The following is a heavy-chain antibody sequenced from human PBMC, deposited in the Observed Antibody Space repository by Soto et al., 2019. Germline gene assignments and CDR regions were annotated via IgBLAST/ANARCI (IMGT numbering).Heavy chain of an antibody. V-gene: IGHV4-34*01. D-gene: IGHD5-18*01. Sequence: PSETLSLTCAVFSASLGDHYWVWLRQSPEKELAWIGEVHPSGSTDYNPSLKSRLTLSLDTSKNQFSLKVASVTAADTAVYFCARGKPSGYRFGPRNFFYYGLDVWGPGTTVTV. CDR2: VHPSGST. J-gene: IGHJ6*02. CDR3: ARGKPSGYRFGPRNFFYYGLDV. CDR1: SASLGDHY.